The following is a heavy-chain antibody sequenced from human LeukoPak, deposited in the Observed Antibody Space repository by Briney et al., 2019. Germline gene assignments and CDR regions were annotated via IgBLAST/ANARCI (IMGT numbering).Heavy chain of an antibody. D-gene: IGHD3-3*01. CDR1: GFTFSSYE. J-gene: IGHJ4*02. V-gene: IGHV3-48*03. CDR2: ISSSGSTI. Sequence: GGSLRLSCAASGFTFSSYEMNWVRQAPGKGLEWVSYISSSGSTIYYADSVKGRFTISRDNAKNSLYLQMNSLRAEDTAVYYCASETYYDFWSGYFGGDHYFDYWGQGTLVTVSS. CDR3: ASETYYDFWSGYFGGDHYFDY.